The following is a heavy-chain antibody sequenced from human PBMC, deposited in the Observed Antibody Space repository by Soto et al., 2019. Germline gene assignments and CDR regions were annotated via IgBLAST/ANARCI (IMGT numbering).Heavy chain of an antibody. CDR1: GGSISSYY. J-gene: IGHJ6*02. CDR2: ISYSGST. D-gene: IGHD3-10*01. V-gene: IGHV4-59*01. CDR3: ARSMVRGFKPKAVGMDV. Sequence: LSLTCTVSGGSISSYYWNWIRQPPGKGLEWIGYISYSGSTNYNLSLKSRVTISVDTSKNQFSLKLSSVTAADTAVYYCARSMVRGFKPKAVGMDVWGQGTTVTVSS.